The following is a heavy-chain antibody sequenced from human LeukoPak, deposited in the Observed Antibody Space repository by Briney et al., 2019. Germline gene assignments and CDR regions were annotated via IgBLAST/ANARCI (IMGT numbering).Heavy chain of an antibody. J-gene: IGHJ6*04. Sequence: GGSLRLSCAPSGFTFNNYAMNWVRQVPATGLEWIAVITAYDGNTFYADSVKGRFTISRDNSKKTGNLLMNSLRAEDTAVYHCAKGHGSGSWLVDVWGKGTTVTVSS. CDR1: GFTFNNYA. CDR2: ITAYDGNT. D-gene: IGHD3-10*01. CDR3: AKGHGSGSWLVDV. V-gene: IGHV3-23*01.